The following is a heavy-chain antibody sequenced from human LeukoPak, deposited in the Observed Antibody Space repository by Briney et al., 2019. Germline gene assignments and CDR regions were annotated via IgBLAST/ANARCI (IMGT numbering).Heavy chain of an antibody. J-gene: IGHJ6*02. CDR2: IYSGGST. Sequence: PGGSLRLSCAASGFTVSSNYMSWVRQAPGKGLGWVSVIYSGGSTYYADSVKGRFTISRDNSKNTLYLQMNSLRAEDTAVYYCAREPHSNYYYYGMGVWGQGTTVTVSS. CDR3: AREPHSNYYYYGMGV. V-gene: IGHV3-66*01. CDR1: GFTVSSNY. D-gene: IGHD4-11*01.